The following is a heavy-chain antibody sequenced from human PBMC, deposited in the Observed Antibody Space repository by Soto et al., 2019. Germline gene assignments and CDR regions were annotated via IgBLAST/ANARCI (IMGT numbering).Heavy chain of an antibody. Sequence: SVKVSCKASGGTFSSYAISWVRQAPGQGLEWMGGIIPIFGTANYAQKFQGRVTITADESTSTAYMELSSLRSEDTAVYYYAREPLKAAAGTSGFTDPSNYYYYGMDVWGQGTTVTVSS. J-gene: IGHJ6*02. V-gene: IGHV1-69*13. CDR3: AREPLKAAAGTSGFTDPSNYYYYGMDV. CDR1: GGTFSSYA. D-gene: IGHD6-13*01. CDR2: IIPIFGTA.